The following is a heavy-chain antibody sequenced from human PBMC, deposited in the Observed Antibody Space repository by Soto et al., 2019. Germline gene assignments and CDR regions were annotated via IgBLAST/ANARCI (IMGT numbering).Heavy chain of an antibody. D-gene: IGHD4-4*01. J-gene: IGHJ4*02. V-gene: IGHV4-38-2*02. CDR3: AREKGHSNPFDF. CDR1: GYSISNGYY. CDR2: VYQTVST. Sequence: PSETLSLTCTVPGYSISNGYYWAWIRQSPGKGLEWIGSVYQTVSTSYNPSLESRVTILVDIAKNHFSLRLNSVTAADTAVYFCAREKGHSNPFDFWGPGMLVTVSS.